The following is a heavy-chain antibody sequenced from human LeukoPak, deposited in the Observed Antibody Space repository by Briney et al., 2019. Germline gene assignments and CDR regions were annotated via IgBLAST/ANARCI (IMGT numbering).Heavy chain of an antibody. CDR1: GFTVSSNY. D-gene: IGHD3-10*01. V-gene: IGHV3-66*02. J-gene: IGHJ6*03. Sequence: PGGSLRLSCAASGFTVSSNYMGWVRQAPGKGLGWVSVIYSGGSTYYADSVKGRFTISRDNSKNTLYLQMNSLRAEDTAVYYCARDRGEYYYYYYYMDVWAKGTTVTVSS. CDR2: IYSGGST. CDR3: ARDRGEYYYYYYYMDV.